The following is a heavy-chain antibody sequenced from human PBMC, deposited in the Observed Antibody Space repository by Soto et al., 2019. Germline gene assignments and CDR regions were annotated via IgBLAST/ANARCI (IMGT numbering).Heavy chain of an antibody. CDR1: GASVSGGTYY. D-gene: IGHD5-18*01. Sequence: SETLSLTCTVFGASVSGGTYYWSWIRQAPGKGLEWVGHIYYTGSTNYNPSLNNRVTISVDTSKNHFSLQLTSVTAADTAVYYCARGAGFSYASTWFDIWGQGTLVTVSS. J-gene: IGHJ5*02. CDR2: IYYTGST. CDR3: ARGAGFSYASTWFDI. V-gene: IGHV4-61*03.